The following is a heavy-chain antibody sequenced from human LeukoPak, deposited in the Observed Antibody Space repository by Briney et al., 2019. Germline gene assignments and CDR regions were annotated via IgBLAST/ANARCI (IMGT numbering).Heavy chain of an antibody. V-gene: IGHV3-21*04. J-gene: IGHJ4*02. CDR2: ISSSSSYI. CDR3: GRTVWVPGSYSEIDY. D-gene: IGHD3-10*01. CDR1: GFTFSSYS. Sequence: GGSLRLSCAASGFTFSSYSMNWVRQAPGKGLEWVSSISSSSSYIYYADSVKGRFTISRDNSKNTLYLQMNSLRAEDTAVYYCGRTVWVPGSYSEIDYWGQGTLVTVSS.